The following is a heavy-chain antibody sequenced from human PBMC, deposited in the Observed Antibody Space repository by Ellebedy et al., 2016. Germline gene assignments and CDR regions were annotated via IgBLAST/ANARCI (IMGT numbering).Heavy chain of an antibody. CDR1: GSTISGLY. D-gene: IGHD3-16*01. CDR2: ISGNGHFR. V-gene: IGHV3-11*05. J-gene: IGHJ5*02. CDR3: TREFYANPDL. Sequence: GESLKISXAASGSTISGLYMSWIRQAPGKGLEWVAFISGNGHFRDHRDSVKGRFTISRDNGNNLVFLDMTSLSAEDTGTYYCTREFYANPDLWGQGTLVTVSS.